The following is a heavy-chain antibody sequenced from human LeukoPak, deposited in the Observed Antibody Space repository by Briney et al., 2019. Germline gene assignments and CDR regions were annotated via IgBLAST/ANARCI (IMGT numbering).Heavy chain of an antibody. V-gene: IGHV4-39*01. D-gene: IGHD6-6*01. Sequence: PSETLSLTCRVSGGSISSSSYYWGWIRQPPGKGLEWIGSINYNGNTYYNAFLKSRVTISVDTSKNQFSLKLDSATAADTAVYYCASPSTSSSAYVTRGQGTLVTVSS. J-gene: IGHJ4*02. CDR2: INYNGNT. CDR1: GGSISSSSYY. CDR3: ASPSTSSSAYVT.